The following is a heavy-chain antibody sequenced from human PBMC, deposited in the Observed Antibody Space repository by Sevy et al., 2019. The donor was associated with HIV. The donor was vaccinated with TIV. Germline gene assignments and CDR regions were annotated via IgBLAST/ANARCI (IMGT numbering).Heavy chain of an antibody. CDR3: ARDGGELFDEYYYGIDV. CDR1: GFTFSSYA. V-gene: IGHV3-30*04. J-gene: IGHJ6*02. CDR2: ISYDGSNK. D-gene: IGHD3-10*01. Sequence: GGSLRLSCAASGFTFSSYAMHWVRQAPGKGLEWVAVISYDGSNKYYADSVKGRFTISRDNSKNTLYLQMNSLRAEDTAVYYCARDGGELFDEYYYGIDVWGQGTTVTVSS.